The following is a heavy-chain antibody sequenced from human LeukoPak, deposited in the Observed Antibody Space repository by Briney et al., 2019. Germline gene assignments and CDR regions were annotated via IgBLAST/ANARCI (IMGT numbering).Heavy chain of an antibody. Sequence: PGGSLRLSRAASGFTFSSYWMHWVRLAPGKGLVWVSRINTDGSRTAYADSVKGRFTISRDNAKNTLYLQMNSLRAEDMAVYYCASGSVAVAGTRNSLDCWGQGTLVTVSS. CDR1: GFTFSSYW. J-gene: IGHJ4*02. CDR2: INTDGSRT. D-gene: IGHD1-1*01. CDR3: ASGSVAVAGTRNSLDC. V-gene: IGHV3-74*01.